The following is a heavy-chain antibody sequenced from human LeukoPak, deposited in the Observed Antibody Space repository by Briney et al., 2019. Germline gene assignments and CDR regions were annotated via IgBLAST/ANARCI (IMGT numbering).Heavy chain of an antibody. CDR1: GFTFSSYS. J-gene: IGHJ3*02. V-gene: IGHV3-21*04. Sequence: GGSLRLSCAASGFTFSSYSMNWVRQAPGRGLEWVSSISSSSSYIYYADSVKGRFTISRDNAKNSLYLQMNSLRAEDTALYYCAKDIRSGSRRAFDIWGQGTMVTVSS. CDR3: AKDIRSGSRRAFDI. CDR2: ISSSSSYI. D-gene: IGHD6-25*01.